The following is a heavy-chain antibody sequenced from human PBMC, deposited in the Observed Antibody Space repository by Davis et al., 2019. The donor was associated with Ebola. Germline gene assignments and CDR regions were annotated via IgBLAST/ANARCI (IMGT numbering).Heavy chain of an antibody. Sequence: SETLSLTCAVYGGSFSGYYWSWIRQPPGKGLEWIGSIYHNGRTNYRPSLKSRVTISLDTSNNQFSLKLSSVTAADTAVYYCARDSRWLVPGTYYYYGMDVWGQGTTVTVSS. D-gene: IGHD6-19*01. CDR3: ARDSRWLVPGTYYYYGMDV. CDR1: GGSFSGYY. CDR2: IYHNGRT. J-gene: IGHJ6*02. V-gene: IGHV4-34*01.